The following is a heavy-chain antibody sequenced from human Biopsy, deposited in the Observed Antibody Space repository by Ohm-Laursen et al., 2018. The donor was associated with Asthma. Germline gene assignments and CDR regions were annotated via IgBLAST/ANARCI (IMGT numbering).Heavy chain of an antibody. D-gene: IGHD5-18*01. CDR2: IHNSGNT. CDR3: SRGQGRGIQLWSLDP. J-gene: IGHJ5*02. Sequence: TLSLTCTVSGGSICSDYWSWLRQSPGQGLEWIGYIHNSGNTNYNPSIKSRVTISLDTSKNHFSLRISFVTAADTAVYFCSRGQGRGIQLWSLDPWGQGILVTVSS. CDR1: GGSICSDY. V-gene: IGHV4-59*01.